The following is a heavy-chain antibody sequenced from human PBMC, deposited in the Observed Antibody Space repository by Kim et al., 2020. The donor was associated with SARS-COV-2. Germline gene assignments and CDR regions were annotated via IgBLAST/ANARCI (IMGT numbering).Heavy chain of an antibody. Sequence: GGSLRLSCAASGFTFRTSWMHWVRQAPGEGLVWVSHINGDGNITTYADSVKGRFTISRDNAKNTLYLQMDSLRAEDTAVYYCTRSFAYWGQGTLVTVSS. J-gene: IGHJ4*02. CDR3: TRSFAY. V-gene: IGHV3-74*01. CDR2: INGDGNIT. CDR1: GFTFRTSW.